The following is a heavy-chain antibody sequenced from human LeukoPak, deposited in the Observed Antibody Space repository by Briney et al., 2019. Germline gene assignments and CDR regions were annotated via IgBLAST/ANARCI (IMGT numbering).Heavy chain of an antibody. CDR3: ARQRGGQYEDAFDI. D-gene: IGHD2-8*01. CDR1: GYTFTSSY. Sequence: ASVKVSCKASGYTFTSSYIHWVRQAPGQGLEWMGIINPSGGTTIYAQKFQGRVTMTRDTSTSTVYMELGSLRSEDTAVYYCARQRGGQYEDAFDIWGQGTVVTVSS. CDR2: INPSGGTT. V-gene: IGHV1-46*01. J-gene: IGHJ3*02.